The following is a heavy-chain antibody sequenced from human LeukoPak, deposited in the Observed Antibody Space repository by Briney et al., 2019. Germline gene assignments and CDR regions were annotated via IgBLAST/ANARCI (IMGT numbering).Heavy chain of an antibody. V-gene: IGHV3-9*01. CDR2: ISWNSGSI. Sequence: GGSLRLSCAASGFTFSSYSMNWVRQAPGKGLEWVSGISWNSGSIGYADSVKGRFTISRDNAKNSLYLQMNSLRAEDTALYYCAKSVYYDILTGAYYFDYWGQGTLVTVSS. CDR3: AKSVYYDILTGAYYFDY. D-gene: IGHD3-9*01. J-gene: IGHJ4*02. CDR1: GFTFSSYS.